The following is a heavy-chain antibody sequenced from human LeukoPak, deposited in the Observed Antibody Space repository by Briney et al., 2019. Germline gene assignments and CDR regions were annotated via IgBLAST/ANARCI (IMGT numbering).Heavy chain of an antibody. CDR2: IGSSSSTI. J-gene: IGHJ4*02. V-gene: IGHV3-48*01. CDR3: ASTRYCSGGSCSEGVDY. Sequence: GGSLRLSCAASGFTFSSYSMNWVRQAPGKGLEWVSYIGSSSSTIYYADSVKGRFTISRDNAKNSLYLQMNSLRAEDTAVYYCASTRYCSGGSCSEGVDYWGQGTLVTVSS. CDR1: GFTFSSYS. D-gene: IGHD2-15*01.